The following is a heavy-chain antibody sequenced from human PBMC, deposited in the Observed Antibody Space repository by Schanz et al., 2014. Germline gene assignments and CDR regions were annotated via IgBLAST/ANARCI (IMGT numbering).Heavy chain of an antibody. CDR2: MNPTTGNR. J-gene: IGHJ3*02. D-gene: IGHD3-3*01. V-gene: IGHV1-8*02. CDR3: VTEKRMESGTWAKAFDI. CDR1: GGTFSSYT. Sequence: QVQLVQSGAEVKKPGASVKVSCKASGGTFSSYTINWVRQAPGQGLEWMGWMNPTTGNRGYAQNFQGRVTMTRDTSTSTVYMELSSLRSDDTAMYYCVTEKRMESGTWAKAFDIWGQGTWVTVSS.